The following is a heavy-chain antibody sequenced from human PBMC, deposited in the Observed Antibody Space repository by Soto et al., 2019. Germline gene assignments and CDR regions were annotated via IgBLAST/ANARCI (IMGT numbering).Heavy chain of an antibody. V-gene: IGHV3-23*01. CDR1: GCSFGSYA. CDR3: AQEIEFGP. J-gene: IGHJ5*02. CDR2: ISGSGGTT. Sequence: XEWLRLPCEACGCSFGSYARSWVRQAPGKELAWVSAISGSGGTTYSADSVKCPLTISTDNSKNTLYLQMNSLRPDYTAAYYCAQEIEFGPWGQRTLVTAS.